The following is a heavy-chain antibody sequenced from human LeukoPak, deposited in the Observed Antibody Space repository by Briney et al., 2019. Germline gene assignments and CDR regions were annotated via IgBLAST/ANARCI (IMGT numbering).Heavy chain of an antibody. Sequence: ASVKVSCRASGYIFTDYYIHWVRQAPGQGLEWMGLINPNNGDTTYAQKFQGRVSLTRATSITTAYMEMRGLTSGDTATYYCASGLYQLLYYFDYWGQGTLVTVSS. CDR2: INPNNGDT. CDR3: ASGLYQLLYYFDY. J-gene: IGHJ4*02. D-gene: IGHD2-2*01. CDR1: GYIFTDYY. V-gene: IGHV1-2*02.